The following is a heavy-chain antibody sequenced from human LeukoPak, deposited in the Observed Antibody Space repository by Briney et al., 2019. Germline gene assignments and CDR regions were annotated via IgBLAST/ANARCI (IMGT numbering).Heavy chain of an antibody. CDR1: GFTFSSYA. V-gene: IGHV3-30*04. Sequence: GGSLRLSCAASGFTFSSYAMHWVRQAPGKGLEWVAVISYDGSNKYYADSVKGRFTISRDNSKNTLYLQMNSLRAEDTAVYYCARDLLGDYYGSGSYWGQGTLVTVSS. D-gene: IGHD3-10*01. J-gene: IGHJ4*02. CDR3: ARDLLGDYYGSGSY. CDR2: ISYDGSNK.